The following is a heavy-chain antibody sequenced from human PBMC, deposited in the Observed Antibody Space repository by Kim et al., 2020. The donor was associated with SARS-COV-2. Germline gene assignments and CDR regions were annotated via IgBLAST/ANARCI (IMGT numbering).Heavy chain of an antibody. J-gene: IGHJ4*02. D-gene: IGHD5-12*01. V-gene: IGHV4-31*03. Sequence: SETLSLTCTVSGGSISSGGYYWSWIRQHPGKGLEWIGYIYYSGSTYYNPSLKSRVTISVDTSKNQFSLKLSSVTAADTAVYYCARAETPPERPQDIEHLTIFYWGQGTLVTVSS. CDR3: ARAETPPERPQDIEHLTIFY. CDR2: IYYSGST. CDR1: GGSISSGGYY.